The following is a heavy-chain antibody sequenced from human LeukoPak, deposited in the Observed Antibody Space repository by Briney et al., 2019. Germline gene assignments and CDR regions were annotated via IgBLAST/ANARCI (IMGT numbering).Heavy chain of an antibody. V-gene: IGHV1-46*01. CDR1: GYTFTSYY. CDR2: INPSGGST. Sequence: ASVKVSCKASGYTFTSYYMHWVRQAPGQGLEWMGIINPSGGSTSYAQKFQGRVIMTRDTSTSTVYMELSSLRSEDTAVYYCASERGITGTTQPFDYWGQGTLVTVSS. D-gene: IGHD1-7*01. J-gene: IGHJ4*02. CDR3: ASERGITGTTQPFDY.